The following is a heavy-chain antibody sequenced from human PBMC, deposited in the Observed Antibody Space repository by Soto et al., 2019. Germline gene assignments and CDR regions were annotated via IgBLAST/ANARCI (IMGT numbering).Heavy chain of an antibody. CDR2: ISTSGAST. D-gene: IGHD3-16*01. CDR1: GFTFSSSA. Sequence: EVQLLESGGGLVQPGGSLRLSCSASGFTFSSSAMSWVRQAPGKGLQWVASISTSGASTYYADSVKGRFTISRDNSKNTLYVQMNNLRADDTAVYYCAKVNKAYVSGMDVWGQGTTVTVSS. J-gene: IGHJ6*02. V-gene: IGHV3-23*01. CDR3: AKVNKAYVSGMDV.